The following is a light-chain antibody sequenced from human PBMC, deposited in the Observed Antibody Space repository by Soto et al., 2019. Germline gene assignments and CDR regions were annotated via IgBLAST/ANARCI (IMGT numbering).Light chain of an antibody. Sequence: QSALTQPRSASGSPGQSITISCTGTSSDVGGYNYVSWYQQHPAKAPKLIIFDVSKRPSRVPNRFSGSKSGNTASLTISGLRAEDEADYYCCSYVGRNTYVFGTRTKLTVL. CDR3: CSYVGRNTYV. J-gene: IGLJ1*01. CDR2: DVS. V-gene: IGLV2-11*01. CDR1: SSDVGGYNY.